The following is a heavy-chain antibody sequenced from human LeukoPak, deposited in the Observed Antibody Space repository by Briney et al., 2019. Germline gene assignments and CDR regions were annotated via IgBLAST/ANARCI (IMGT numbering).Heavy chain of an antibody. CDR2: IGGSGDPT. CDR3: ARASYCSGGSCYSGGAFDI. D-gene: IGHD2-15*01. J-gene: IGHJ3*02. CDR1: GFIFTNHA. Sequence: QPGGSLRLFCTASGFIFTNHAMSWVRQTPGKGLAWVSSIGGSGDPTLYADSVKGRFTISRDNSKNTLYLQMNSLRAEDTAVYYCARASYCSGGSCYSGGAFDIWGQGTMVTVSS. V-gene: IGHV3-23*01.